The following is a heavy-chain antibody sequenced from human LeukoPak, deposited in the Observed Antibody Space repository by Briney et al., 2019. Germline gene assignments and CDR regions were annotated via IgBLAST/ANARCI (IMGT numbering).Heavy chain of an antibody. Sequence: ASVKVSCKASGGTFSSYAVTWVRGAPGQRVEWRGGIIPIIGTANYAQQLQGRVKIPTDESTSTAYIELRSLSSEDTAVYYCARVGDFWSGYAYWGQGTLDTVPS. CDR2: IIPIIGTA. V-gene: IGHV1-69*05. D-gene: IGHD3-3*01. J-gene: IGHJ4*02. CDR3: ARVGDFWSGYAY. CDR1: GGTFSSYA.